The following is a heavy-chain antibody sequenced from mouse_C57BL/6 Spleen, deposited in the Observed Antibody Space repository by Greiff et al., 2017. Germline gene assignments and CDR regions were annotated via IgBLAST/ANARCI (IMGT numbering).Heavy chain of an antibody. D-gene: IGHD2-5*01. CDR3: ARDYSKRDYFDY. J-gene: IGHJ2*01. Sequence: VMLVESGPELVKPGASVKISCKASGYAFSSSWMNWVKQRPGKGLEWIGRIYPGDGDTNYNGKFKGKATLTADKSSSTAYMQLSSLTSEDSAVYFCARDYSKRDYFDYWGQGTTLTVSS. V-gene: IGHV1-82*01. CDR1: GYAFSSSW. CDR2: IYPGDGDT.